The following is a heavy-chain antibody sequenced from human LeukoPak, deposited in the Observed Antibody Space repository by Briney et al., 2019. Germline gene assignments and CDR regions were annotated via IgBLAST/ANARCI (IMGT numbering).Heavy chain of an antibody. CDR2: ISSNGGSK. Sequence: GGSLRLSCSASGFTFSNYAMHWVRQAPGKGLEYVSAISSNGGSKYYADSVKGRFTISRDNSKNTLYLQMSSLRAEDTAVYYCVKALGYCSGGSCLAFDIWGQGTMVTVSS. D-gene: IGHD2-15*01. J-gene: IGHJ3*02. CDR1: GFTFSNYA. V-gene: IGHV3-64D*06. CDR3: VKALGYCSGGSCLAFDI.